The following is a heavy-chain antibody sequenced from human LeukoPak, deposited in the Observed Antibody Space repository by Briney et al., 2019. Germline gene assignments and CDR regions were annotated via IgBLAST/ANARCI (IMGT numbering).Heavy chain of an antibody. CDR3: VRDGGVSGYDLLDY. D-gene: IGHD5-12*01. Sequence: GGSLRLSCAASGFTFSNYWMTWVRQAPGKGLEWVAHINQDGSEEHHMDSVKARFTISRDNAKNSLSLQMNSLRAEDTAVYYCVRDGGVSGYDLLDYWGQGTLVTVSS. CDR2: INQDGSEE. J-gene: IGHJ4*02. CDR1: GFTFSNYW. V-gene: IGHV3-7*01.